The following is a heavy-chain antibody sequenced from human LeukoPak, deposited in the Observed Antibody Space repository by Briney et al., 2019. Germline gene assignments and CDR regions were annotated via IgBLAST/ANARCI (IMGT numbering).Heavy chain of an antibody. CDR2: IYSGGST. J-gene: IGHJ4*02. V-gene: IGHV3-53*01. Sequence: ASLRLSCAASGISVSSDYMTWVRRAPGKGLEWVSVIYSGGSTYYADSVKGRFTISRDNSKNTLYLQMNNLRVEDTAVYYCARYHTALNYWGQGTLVTASS. CDR1: GISVSSDY. D-gene: IGHD5-18*01. CDR3: ARYHTALNY.